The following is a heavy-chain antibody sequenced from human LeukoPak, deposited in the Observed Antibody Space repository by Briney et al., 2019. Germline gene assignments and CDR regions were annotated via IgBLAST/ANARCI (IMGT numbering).Heavy chain of an antibody. Sequence: GGSLRLSCAASGFTFNNYWMSWVRQAPGKGLVWVARIKSDVSSTDYADSVKGRFTISRDNAKNKLYLQMNSLRAEDTGVYYCTTIRPDYWGQGTLVTVSS. CDR1: GFTFNNYW. V-gene: IGHV3-74*01. D-gene: IGHD5-12*01. CDR3: TTIRPDY. CDR2: IKSDVSST. J-gene: IGHJ4*02.